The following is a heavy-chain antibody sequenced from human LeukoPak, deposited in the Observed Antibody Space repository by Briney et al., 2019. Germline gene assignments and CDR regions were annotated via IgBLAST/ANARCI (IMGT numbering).Heavy chain of an antibody. J-gene: IGHJ6*02. CDR2: ISAHNGNI. Sequence: ASVKVSCKASGYTFTSYGISWLRQAPGQGLEWLGWISAHNGNINYAHKLQGRVTMTTDTSTSTAYMELRSLRSDDTAVYYCARAGMADFSAGYYYGMDVWGQGTTVTVSS. CDR1: GYTFTSYG. D-gene: IGHD6-13*01. V-gene: IGHV1-18*01. CDR3: ARAGMADFSAGYYYGMDV.